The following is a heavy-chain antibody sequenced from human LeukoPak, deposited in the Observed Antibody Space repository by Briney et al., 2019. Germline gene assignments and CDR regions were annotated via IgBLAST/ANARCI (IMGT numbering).Heavy chain of an antibody. CDR1: GGTFSSYA. J-gene: IGHJ5*02. V-gene: IGHV1-69*05. Sequence: GASVKVSCKASGGTFSSYAISWVRQAPGQGLEWMGGIIPIFGTANYAQKFQGRVTITTDESTSTAYMELSSLRSEDTAVYYCARRRLAVAGNNWFDPWGQGTLVTVSS. CDR3: ARRRLAVAGNNWFDP. CDR2: IIPIFGTA. D-gene: IGHD6-19*01.